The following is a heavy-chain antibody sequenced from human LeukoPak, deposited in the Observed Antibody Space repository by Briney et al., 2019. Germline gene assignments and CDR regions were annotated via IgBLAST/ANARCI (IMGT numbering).Heavy chain of an antibody. J-gene: IGHJ4*02. D-gene: IGHD2-2*01. V-gene: IGHV3-23*01. Sequence: GGSLRLSCAASGFTFSSFAMRWVRQAPGKGLEWVSAISGSGDSTYYADSVRGRFTISRDNAKSTLYLQMNSLRAEDTAVYYCASSTQISKYADYWGQGALVTVSS. CDR3: ASSTQISKYADY. CDR2: ISGSGDST. CDR1: GFTFSSFA.